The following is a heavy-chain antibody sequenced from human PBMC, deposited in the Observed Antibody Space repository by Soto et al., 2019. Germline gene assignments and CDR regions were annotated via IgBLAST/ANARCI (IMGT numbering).Heavy chain of an antibody. Sequence: SGPTLVNPTATLTLTCTVSGFSLTTGKMGVSWIRQPPGKALEWLAHIFSDNERSYSTSLQGRLTISKGTSGSQVVLSMTNVDPVDTATYYCARMKVDSYQFYYAMDVWGQGTTVTVSS. D-gene: IGHD3-9*01. J-gene: IGHJ6*02. CDR2: IFSDNER. V-gene: IGHV2-26*01. CDR3: ARMKVDSYQFYYAMDV. CDR1: GFSLTTGKMG.